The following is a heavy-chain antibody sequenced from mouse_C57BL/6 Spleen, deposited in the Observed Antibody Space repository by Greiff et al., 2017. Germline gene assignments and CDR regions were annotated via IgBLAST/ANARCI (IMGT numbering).Heavy chain of an antibody. Sequence: QVQLKESGPELVKPGASVKISCKASGYAFSSSWMNWVKQRPGKGLEWIGRIYPGDGDTNYNGKFKGKATLTADKSSSTAYMQLSSLTSEDSAVYFCARSYYYGSREVYAMDYWGQGTSVTVSS. CDR2: IYPGDGDT. V-gene: IGHV1-82*01. J-gene: IGHJ4*01. CDR1: GYAFSSSW. CDR3: ARSYYYGSREVYAMDY. D-gene: IGHD1-1*01.